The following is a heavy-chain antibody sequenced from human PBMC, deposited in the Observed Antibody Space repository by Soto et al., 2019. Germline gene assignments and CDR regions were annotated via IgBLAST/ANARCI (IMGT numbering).Heavy chain of an antibody. CDR1: GGSISSYY. J-gene: IGHJ4*02. CDR3: ARTAADY. CDR2: IYYSGST. V-gene: IGHV4-59*01. Sequence: TSETLSLTCTVSGGSISSYYWSWIRQPPGKGLEWIGYIYYSGSTNYNPSLKSRVTISVDTSKNQFSLKLSSVTAAGTAVYYCARTAADYWGQGTLVTVSS. D-gene: IGHD2-21*02.